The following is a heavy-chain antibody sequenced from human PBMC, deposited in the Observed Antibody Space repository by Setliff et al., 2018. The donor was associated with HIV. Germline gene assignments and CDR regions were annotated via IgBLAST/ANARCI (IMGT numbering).Heavy chain of an antibody. CDR1: GVPFSGYY. J-gene: IGHJ5*02. CDR2: INHSGSI. V-gene: IGHV4-34*01. CDR3: ARSGYISGTHYNFRRNWFDP. Sequence: SETLSLTCAVYGVPFSGYYWNWIRQPPGKGLEWIGEINHSGSINYNPSLRSRVAMSADKSKNQFSLRLSSATAADTAIYYCARSGYISGTHYNFRRNWFDPWGQGTQVTVSS. D-gene: IGHD3-10*01.